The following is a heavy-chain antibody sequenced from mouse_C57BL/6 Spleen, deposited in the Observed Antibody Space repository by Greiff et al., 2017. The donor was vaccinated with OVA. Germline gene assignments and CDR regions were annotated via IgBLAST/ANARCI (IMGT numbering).Heavy chain of an antibody. CDR2: ISSGSSTF. D-gene: IGHD1-1*01. J-gene: IGHJ2*01. CDR1: GFTFSDYG. V-gene: IGHV5-17*01. Sequence: EVQLVESGGGLVKPGGSLKLSCAASGFTFSDYGMHWVRQAPEKGLEWVAYISSGSSTFYYADTVKGRFTISRDNAKNTLFLQMTSLRSEDTAMYYCARRDYYGSSYDYWGQGTTLTVSS. CDR3: ARRDYYGSSYDY.